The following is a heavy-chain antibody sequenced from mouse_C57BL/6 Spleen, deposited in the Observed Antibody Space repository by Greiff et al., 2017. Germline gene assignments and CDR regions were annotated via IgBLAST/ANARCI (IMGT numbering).Heavy chain of an antibody. CDR1: GYSFTGYY. D-gene: IGHD1-1*01. V-gene: IGHV1-43*01. Sequence: EVQLQQSGPEPVKPGASVKISCKASGYSFTGYYMHWVKQSSEKSLEWIGEINPSTGGTSYNQKFKGKATLTVDKSSSTAYMQLKSLTSEDSAVYYCARKTTVVDFDYWGQGTTLTVSS. J-gene: IGHJ2*01. CDR2: INPSTGGT. CDR3: ARKTTVVDFDY.